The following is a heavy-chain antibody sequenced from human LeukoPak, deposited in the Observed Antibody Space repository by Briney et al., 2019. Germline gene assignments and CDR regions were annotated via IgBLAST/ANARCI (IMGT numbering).Heavy chain of an antibody. CDR2: IIPIFGTA. V-gene: IGHV1-69*13. J-gene: IGHJ6*03. CDR1: GGTFSSYA. Sequence: SVKVSCKASGGTFSSYAISWVRQAPGQGLEWMGGIIPIFGTANYAQKFQGRVTITADESTSTAYMELSSLRSEDTAVYYCARGIPKANYGGYYYYMDVWGKGTTVTVSS. D-gene: IGHD4-17*01. CDR3: ARGIPKANYGGYYYYMDV.